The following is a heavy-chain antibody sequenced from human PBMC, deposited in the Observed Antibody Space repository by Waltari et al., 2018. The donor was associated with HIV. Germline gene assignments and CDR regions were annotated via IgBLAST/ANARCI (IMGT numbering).Heavy chain of an antibody. CDR2: ISYDGSNK. V-gene: IGHV3-30*01. J-gene: IGHJ3*02. D-gene: IGHD3-22*01. Sequence: QVQLVESGGGVVQPGRSLRLSCAASGFTSSRYDMHWVRQAPGKGLEWVAVISYDGSNKYYADSVKGRFTISRDNSKNTLYLQMNSLRAEDTAVYYCARDQTMTRAFDIWGQGTMVTVSS. CDR1: GFTSSRYD. CDR3: ARDQTMTRAFDI.